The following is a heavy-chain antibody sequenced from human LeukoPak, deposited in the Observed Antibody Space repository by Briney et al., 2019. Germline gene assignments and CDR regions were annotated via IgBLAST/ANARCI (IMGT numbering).Heavy chain of an antibody. CDR2: INHSGST. CDR3: ARVLDY. Sequence: PSETLSLTCAVYGGSFSGYYWSWTRQPPGKGLEWIGEINHSGSTNYNPSLKSRVTISVDTSKNQFSLKLSSVTAADTAVYYCARVLDYWGQGTLVTVSS. CDR1: GGSFSGYY. V-gene: IGHV4-34*01. J-gene: IGHJ4*02.